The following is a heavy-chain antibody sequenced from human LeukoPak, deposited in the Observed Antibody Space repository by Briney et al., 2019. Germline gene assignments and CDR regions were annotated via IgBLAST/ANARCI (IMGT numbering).Heavy chain of an antibody. CDR3: ARGCPRKRRDGYKTYYFDY. Sequence: PSETLSLTCAVYGGSFSGYYWSWIRQPPGKGLEWIGEINHSGSTNYNPSLKSRVTISVDTSKNQFSLKLSSVTAADTAVYYCARGCPRKRRDGYKTYYFDYWGQGTLVTVSS. J-gene: IGHJ4*02. D-gene: IGHD5-24*01. CDR1: GGSFSGYY. V-gene: IGHV4-34*01. CDR2: INHSGST.